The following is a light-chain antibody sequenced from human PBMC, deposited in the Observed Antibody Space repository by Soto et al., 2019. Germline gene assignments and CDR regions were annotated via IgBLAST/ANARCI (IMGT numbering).Light chain of an antibody. V-gene: IGKV3-15*01. Sequence: VVTQYPATLSVSPGERATLSCMVSQSVRNRVAWYQHKPGQTPRVIIYDTSTRAAGIPARFSGSGYGTYFTLTISSLQSEDFAVYYCQQYNIWRSITFGQGTRLEI. CDR1: QSVRNR. CDR3: QQYNIWRSIT. CDR2: DTS. J-gene: IGKJ5*01.